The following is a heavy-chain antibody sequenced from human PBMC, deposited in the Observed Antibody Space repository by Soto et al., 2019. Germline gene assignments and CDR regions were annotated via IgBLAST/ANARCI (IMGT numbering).Heavy chain of an antibody. J-gene: IGHJ4*02. CDR3: AKQESWYYDSSGPFDY. Sequence: EVQLLESGGGLVQPGGSLRLSCAASGFTFSSYAMSWVRQAPGKGLEWVSAISGSGGSTYYADSVKGQFTISRDNSKNTLYLQMNSLRAEDTAVYYCAKQESWYYDSSGPFDYWGQGTLVTVSS. V-gene: IGHV3-23*01. CDR2: ISGSGGST. CDR1: GFTFSSYA. D-gene: IGHD3-22*01.